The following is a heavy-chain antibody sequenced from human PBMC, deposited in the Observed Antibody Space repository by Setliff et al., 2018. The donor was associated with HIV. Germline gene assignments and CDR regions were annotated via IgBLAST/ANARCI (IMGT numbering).Heavy chain of an antibody. Sequence: PGGSLRLSCAASRFPFRTYWMSWVRQAPGKGLEWVANIKLDGSEKYYVDSVKGRFTISRDNAKNSLSLQMNSLRAEDTAVYYCAKGGGHYFENSGHSNYFEYWGQGTLVTVSS. CDR1: RFPFRTYW. V-gene: IGHV3-7*01. D-gene: IGHD3-22*01. CDR3: AKGGGHYFENSGHSNYFEY. J-gene: IGHJ4*02. CDR2: IKLDGSEK.